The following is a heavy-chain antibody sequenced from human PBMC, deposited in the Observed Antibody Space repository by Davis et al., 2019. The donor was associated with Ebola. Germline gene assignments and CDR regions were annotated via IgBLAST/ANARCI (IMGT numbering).Heavy chain of an antibody. CDR2: IYYSGST. CDR3: AREYVVVVAATDYWYYGMDV. D-gene: IGHD2-15*01. J-gene: IGHJ6*04. Sequence: MPSETLSLTCTVSGGSVSSGYYYWSWVRQPPGKGLEWIGYIYYSGSTKNNPSLKSRVTISVDTSKNQFSLKLSSVTTADTAVYYCAREYVVVVAATDYWYYGMDVWGKGTTVTVSS. V-gene: IGHV4-61*01. CDR1: GGSVSSGYYY.